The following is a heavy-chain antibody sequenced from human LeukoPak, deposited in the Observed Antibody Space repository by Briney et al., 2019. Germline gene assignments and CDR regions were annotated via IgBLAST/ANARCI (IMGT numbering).Heavy chain of an antibody. CDR2: MNPNSGNT. V-gene: IGHV1-8*01. CDR3: ARAVRGVINTYYYYYYMDV. Sequence: GASVKVSCKASGYTFTSYDINWVRQATGQGREWRGWMNPNSGNTGYAQKFQGRVTMTRNTSISTAYMELSSLRSEDTAVYYCARAVRGVINTYYYYYYMDVWGKGTTVTVSS. CDR1: GYTFTSYD. D-gene: IGHD3-10*01. J-gene: IGHJ6*03.